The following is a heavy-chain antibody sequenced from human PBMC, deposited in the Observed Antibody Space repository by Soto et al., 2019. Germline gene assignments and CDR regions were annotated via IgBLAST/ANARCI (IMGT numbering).Heavy chain of an antibody. J-gene: IGHJ4*02. V-gene: IGHV3-11*05. CDR1: GFPFSDYY. Sequence: QVQLVESGGDLVKPGGSLRLSCAASGFPFSDYYMSWIRQAPGKGLEWVSPIGVTGTYTNNADSVKGRFTISRDNAKNSLYLQMTSLRAEDTAVYYCARRRPTGYYNYWGQGTLVTVSA. CDR2: IGVTGTYT. CDR3: ARRRPTGYYNY. D-gene: IGHD3-9*01.